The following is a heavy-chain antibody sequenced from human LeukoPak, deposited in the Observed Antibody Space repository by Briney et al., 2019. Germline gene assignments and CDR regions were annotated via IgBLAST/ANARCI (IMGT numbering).Heavy chain of an antibody. CDR2: ISAYNGNT. CDR3: ARDPDPHRIAAAGRYFDY. V-gene: IGHV1-18*01. J-gene: IGHJ4*02. CDR1: GYTFTSYG. Sequence: ASVKVSCKASGYTFTSYGISWVRQAPGQGLEWMGWISAYNGNTNYAQKFQGRVTMTTDTSTSTAYMELRSLRSDDTVMYYCARDPDPHRIAAAGRYFDYWGQGTLVTVSS. D-gene: IGHD6-13*01.